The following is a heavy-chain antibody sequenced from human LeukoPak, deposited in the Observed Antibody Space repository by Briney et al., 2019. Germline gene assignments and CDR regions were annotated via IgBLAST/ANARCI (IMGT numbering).Heavy chain of an antibody. CDR2: IYPGDSDT. V-gene: IGHV5-51*01. CDR3: ARRGTAMDLDY. CDR1: GYKFTSYW. D-gene: IGHD5-18*01. Sequence: GESLKISCKASGYKFTSYWIAWVRQMPGHGLEWMGIIYPGDSDTRYSPSFQGQVTISADKSISTAYLQWSSLKASDTAMYYCARRGTAMDLDYWGQGTLVTVSS. J-gene: IGHJ4*02.